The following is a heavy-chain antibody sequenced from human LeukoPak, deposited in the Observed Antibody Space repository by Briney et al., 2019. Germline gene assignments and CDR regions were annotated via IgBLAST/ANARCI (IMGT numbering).Heavy chain of an antibody. D-gene: IGHD3-10*01. V-gene: IGHV4-61*08. CDR2: IYYSGSA. J-gene: IGHJ4*02. CDR3: ARSYGSGNYFDY. Sequence: PSQTLSLTCIVSGGSISSGGYYWSWIRQPPGKGLEWIGYIYYSGSAKYNPSLKSRVTISVDTSKNQFSLKLSSVTAADTAVYYCARSYGSGNYFDYWGQGTLVTVSS. CDR1: GGSISSGGYY.